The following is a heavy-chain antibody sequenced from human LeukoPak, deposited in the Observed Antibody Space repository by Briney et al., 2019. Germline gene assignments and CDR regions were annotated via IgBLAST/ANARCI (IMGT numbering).Heavy chain of an antibody. Sequence: ASVKVSCKASGYTFTGYYMHWVRQAPGQGLEWMGRINPNSGGTNYAQKFQGRVTMTRDTSVTTGYMELTRLRSDDTAVYFCARDSLTLRGVDDYYMDVWGKWTTVTVSS. V-gene: IGHV1-2*06. CDR2: INPNSGGT. J-gene: IGHJ6*03. CDR1: GYTFTGYY. D-gene: IGHD3-10*01. CDR3: ARDSLTLRGVDDYYMDV.